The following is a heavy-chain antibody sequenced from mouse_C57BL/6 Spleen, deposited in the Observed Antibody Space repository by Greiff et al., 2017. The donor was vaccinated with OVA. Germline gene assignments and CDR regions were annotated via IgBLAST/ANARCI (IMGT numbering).Heavy chain of an antibody. V-gene: IGHV1-15*01. Sequence: VQLQQSGAELVRPGASVTLSCKASGYTFTDYEMHWVKQTPVHGLEWIGAIDPETGGTAYNQKFKGKAILTADKSSSTAYMELRSLTSEDSAVYYCTREDTDDDYWGQGTTLTVSS. CDR1: GYTFTDYE. CDR2: IDPETGGT. J-gene: IGHJ2*01. CDR3: TREDTDDDY. D-gene: IGHD1-1*01.